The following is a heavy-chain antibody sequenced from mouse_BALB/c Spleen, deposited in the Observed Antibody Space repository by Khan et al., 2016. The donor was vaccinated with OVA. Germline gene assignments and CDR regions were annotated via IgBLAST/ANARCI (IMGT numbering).Heavy chain of an antibody. CDR1: GYTFTYYV. D-gene: IGHD2-3*01. Sequence: QVQLQQSGPELVKPGASVKMSCKASGYTFTYYVITWVKQRTGQGLEWIGEIYPGSDNAYYNERFKGKATLTADKSSNTTHMQLISLTSEDSAVYFCARGDGYYVYFDYWDQGTTLTVAS. CDR2: IYPGSDNA. CDR3: ARGDGYYVYFDY. J-gene: IGHJ2*01. V-gene: IGHV1-81*01.